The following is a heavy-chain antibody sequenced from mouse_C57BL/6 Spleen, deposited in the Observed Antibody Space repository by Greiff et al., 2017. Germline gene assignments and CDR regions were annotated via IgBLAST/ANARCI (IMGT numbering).Heavy chain of an antibody. Sequence: EVQLQQSGPELVKPGASVKIPCKASGYTFTDYNMDWVKQSHGKSLEWIGDINPNNGGTNYNQKFKGKATLTVDKSSSTAYMGLRSLTSEDTAVYDCARRSNWDGYYFDYWGQGTTLTVSS. CDR1: GYTFTDYN. CDR2: INPNNGGT. V-gene: IGHV1-18*01. CDR3: ARRSNWDGYYFDY. J-gene: IGHJ2*01. D-gene: IGHD4-1*01.